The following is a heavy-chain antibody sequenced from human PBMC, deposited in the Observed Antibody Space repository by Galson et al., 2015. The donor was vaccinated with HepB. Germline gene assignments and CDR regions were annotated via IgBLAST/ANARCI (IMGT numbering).Heavy chain of an antibody. J-gene: IGHJ4*02. CDR1: YA. CDR3: AKLVRIAAAGPFDY. CDR2: ISYDGSNK. V-gene: IGHV3-30*18. Sequence: YAMHWVRQAPGRGLEWVAVISYDGSNKYYADSVKGRFTISRDNSKNTLYLQMNSLRAEDTAVYYCAKLVRIAAAGPFDYWGQGTLVTVSS. D-gene: IGHD6-13*01.